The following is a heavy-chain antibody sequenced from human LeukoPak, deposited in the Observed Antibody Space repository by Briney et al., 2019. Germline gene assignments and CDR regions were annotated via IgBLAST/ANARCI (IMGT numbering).Heavy chain of an antibody. D-gene: IGHD4-17*01. CDR3: ARGTTRSPPRV. CDR2: INHSGRT. Sequence: KPSETLSLTGAVFGGSFSGYYWSCIRHPPGKGRQALGEINHSGRTNYNPSLKSRVTISVDTCKNQFSLKLSFVTAADTAVYYCARGTTRSPPRVWGQGTLVTVSS. J-gene: IGHJ4*02. CDR1: GGSFSGYY. V-gene: IGHV4-34*01.